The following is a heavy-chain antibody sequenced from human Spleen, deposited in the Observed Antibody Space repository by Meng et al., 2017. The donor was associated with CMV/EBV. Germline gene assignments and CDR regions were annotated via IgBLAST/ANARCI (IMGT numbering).Heavy chain of an antibody. Sequence: SVKVSCKASGGTFSSYAISWVRQAPGQGLEWMGGIIPIFGTANYAQKFQGRVTITTDESTSTAYMELSSLRSEDTAVYYCARENSRGFLYYGMDVWGQGTTVTVSS. J-gene: IGHJ6*02. CDR2: IIPIFGTA. CDR3: ARENSRGFLYYGMDV. V-gene: IGHV1-69*05. D-gene: IGHD3-3*01. CDR1: GGTFSSYA.